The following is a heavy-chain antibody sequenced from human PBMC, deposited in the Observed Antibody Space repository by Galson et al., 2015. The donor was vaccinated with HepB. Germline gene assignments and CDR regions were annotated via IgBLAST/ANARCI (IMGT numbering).Heavy chain of an antibody. Sequence: SLRLSCATSGFTFSMYAKSWVRLSPGKGLEWVSHISGSGITTYYADSVKGRFTTSRDNAKNTVYLQMTNLRVEDTAIYFCARGPFLLPTEYFDYWGQGTQVTVAS. D-gene: IGHD2/OR15-2a*01. CDR2: ISGSGITT. V-gene: IGHV3-23*01. CDR1: GFTFSMYA. CDR3: ARGPFLLPTEYFDY. J-gene: IGHJ4*02.